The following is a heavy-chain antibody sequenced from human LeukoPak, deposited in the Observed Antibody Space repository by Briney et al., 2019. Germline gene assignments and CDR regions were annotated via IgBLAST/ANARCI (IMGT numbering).Heavy chain of an antibody. CDR2: IIPILGTA. D-gene: IGHD2-2*02. Sequence: SVKVSCKASGGTFSSYAISWVRQAPGQGLEWMGGIIPILGTANYAQKFQGRVTITADEFTSTAYMELSSLRSEDTAVYYCARDRPGRYCSSTRCYMASPFDPWGQGTLVTVSS. J-gene: IGHJ5*02. CDR1: GGTFSSYA. V-gene: IGHV1-69*13. CDR3: ARDRPGRYCSSTRCYMASPFDP.